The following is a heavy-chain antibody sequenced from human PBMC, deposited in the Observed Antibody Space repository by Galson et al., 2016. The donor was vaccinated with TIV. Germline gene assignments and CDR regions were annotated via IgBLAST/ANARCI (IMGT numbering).Heavy chain of an antibody. D-gene: IGHD5-18*01. J-gene: IGHJ6*02. CDR3: AKDRNTAMDTYHYYYGMDV. CDR1: GDTFSSYP. V-gene: IGHV1-69*13. Sequence: SVKVSCKASGDTFSSYPFNWVRQAPGQGLEWVGGFIPLFGTANYAQKFQGRVTISADESTSTLYMEVRSRRSEATAVYYCAKDRNTAMDTYHYYYGMDVWGQGTTVIVSS. CDR2: FIPLFGTA.